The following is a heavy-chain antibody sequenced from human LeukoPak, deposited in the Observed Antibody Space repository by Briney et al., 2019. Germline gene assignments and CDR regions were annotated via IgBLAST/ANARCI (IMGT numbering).Heavy chain of an antibody. CDR3: ARGGSYLSAFDI. Sequence: GGSLRLSCAASGFTFSDYPMHWLRPAPGKELEYVSALSSSGGSIHYATHVKGRFTISRDNSKTTMYLQMNSLRAEDTSVYYCARGGSYLSAFDIWGQGTMVTVSS. CDR1: GFTFSDYP. V-gene: IGHV3-64*01. D-gene: IGHD1-26*01. CDR2: LSSSGGSI. J-gene: IGHJ3*02.